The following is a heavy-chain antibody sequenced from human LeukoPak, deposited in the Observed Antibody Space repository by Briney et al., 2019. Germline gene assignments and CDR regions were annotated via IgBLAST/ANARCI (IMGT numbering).Heavy chain of an antibody. D-gene: IGHD2-2*01. CDR1: GFTFSSYS. Sequence: GGSLRLSCAASGFTFSSYSMNWVRQAPGKGLEWVSYISSSSSTIYYADSVKGRFTISRDNAKNSLYLQMNSLRAEDTAVYYCARGDTDIVVVPATWGAFDIWGQGTMVTVSS. CDR3: ARGDTDIVVVPATWGAFDI. J-gene: IGHJ3*02. CDR2: ISSSSSTI. V-gene: IGHV3-48*04.